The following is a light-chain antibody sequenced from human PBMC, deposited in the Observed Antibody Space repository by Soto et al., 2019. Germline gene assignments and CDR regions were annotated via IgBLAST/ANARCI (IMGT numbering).Light chain of an antibody. Sequence: DIQLTQSPSFLSASVGDRVTISCRASQGISDYLAWYQQKPGKAPKLLIYGASTLQSVVPSRFSGSASGTEFTLTISSLQPEDFATYFCQQFNDYPLTLGGGTKLEIK. J-gene: IGKJ4*01. CDR3: QQFNDYPLT. CDR2: GAS. V-gene: IGKV1-9*01. CDR1: QGISDY.